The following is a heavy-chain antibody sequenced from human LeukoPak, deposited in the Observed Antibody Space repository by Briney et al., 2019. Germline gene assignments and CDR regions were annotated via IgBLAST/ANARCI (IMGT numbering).Heavy chain of an antibody. Sequence: NPSETLSLTCTVSGGSISSYYWSWIRQPPGKGLEWIGCVYYGGNTNYNPSPRSRVTISVDTSKNQFSLKLSSVTAADTAVYYCARGYLPSSGYFYYFDYWGQGTLVTVSS. J-gene: IGHJ4*02. CDR2: VYYGGNT. CDR1: GGSISSYY. D-gene: IGHD3-22*01. CDR3: ARGYLPSSGYFYYFDY. V-gene: IGHV4-59*01.